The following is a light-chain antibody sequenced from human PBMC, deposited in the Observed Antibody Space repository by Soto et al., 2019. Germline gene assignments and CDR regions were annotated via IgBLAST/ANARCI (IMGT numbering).Light chain of an antibody. V-gene: IGLV4-69*01. CDR1: SGHSSYA. CDR3: QTGGTGFVV. Sequence: QPVLTQSPSASASLVASVTLTCTLSSGHSSYAIAWHQQQPEKGPRYLMKLNSDGSHSKGDGIPDRFSGSSSGAERYLTISSLQSEDEADYYCQTGGTGFVVFGGGTKLTVL. CDR2: LNSDGSH. J-gene: IGLJ2*01.